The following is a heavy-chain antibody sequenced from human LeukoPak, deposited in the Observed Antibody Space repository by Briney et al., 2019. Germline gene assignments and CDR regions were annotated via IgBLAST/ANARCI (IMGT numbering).Heavy chain of an antibody. CDR2: ISGNSNYI. D-gene: IGHD1-26*01. Sequence: NPGGSLRLSCAASGFTFNDYSMNWVRQAPGKGLEWVSSISGNSNYIYYADSVKGRFTISRDNAKNSLYLHLNSLRGEDTAVYYCARDESGRRFDYWGRGTLVTVSS. CDR1: GFTFNDYS. V-gene: IGHV3-21*01. CDR3: ARDESGRRFDY. J-gene: IGHJ4*02.